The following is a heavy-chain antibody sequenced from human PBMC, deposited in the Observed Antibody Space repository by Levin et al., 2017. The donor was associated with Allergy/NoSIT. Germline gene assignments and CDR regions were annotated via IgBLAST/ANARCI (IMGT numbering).Heavy chain of an antibody. V-gene: IGHV3-23*01. J-gene: IGHJ4*02. CDR3: AKGPVSRGWSYFDY. CDR1: GFTFKNYA. Sequence: PGGSLRLSCAASGFTFKNYAMSWVRQAPGKGLEWVSAISGSGDHTYYADSVKGRFTISRDFSKNTLYLQLSSLRADDTAVYSCAKGPVSRGWSYFDYWGQGTLVTVSS. CDR2: ISGSGDHT. D-gene: IGHD6-19*01.